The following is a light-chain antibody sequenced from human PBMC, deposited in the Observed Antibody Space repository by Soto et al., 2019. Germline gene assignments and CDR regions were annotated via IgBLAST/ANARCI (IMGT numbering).Light chain of an antibody. V-gene: IGKV2-30*02. J-gene: IGKJ1*01. CDR3: MQGTHWPWT. Sequence: DVVMTQSRLSLPVTLGQPASISCRSSQSLVHPDGNIYLSWFQQRPGQSPRRLIYKVSNRDSGVPDRISGSGSGTGFTLRISRVEAEDVGIYYCMQGTHWPWTFGQGTKVDIK. CDR2: KVS. CDR1: QSLVHPDGNIY.